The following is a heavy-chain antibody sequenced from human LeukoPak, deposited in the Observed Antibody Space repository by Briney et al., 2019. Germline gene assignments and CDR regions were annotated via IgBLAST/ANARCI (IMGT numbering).Heavy chain of an antibody. Sequence: GASVKVSCKASGYTFTGYYMHWVRQAPGQGLEWMGWINPNSGGTNYAQKFQGWVTMTRDTSISTAYLQWSSLKASDTAMYYCARVEQWLVFDYWGQGTLVTVSS. CDR3: ARVEQWLVFDY. CDR2: INPNSGGT. CDR1: GYTFTGYY. V-gene: IGHV1-2*04. J-gene: IGHJ4*02. D-gene: IGHD6-19*01.